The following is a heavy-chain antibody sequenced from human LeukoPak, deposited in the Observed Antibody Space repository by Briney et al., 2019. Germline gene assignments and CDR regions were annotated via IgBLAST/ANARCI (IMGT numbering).Heavy chain of an antibody. Sequence: ASVKVSCKASGYTFSDYYIHWVRQAPGQGLEWMAWINPRNGDTNYAQKFQGRVTMTRDTSISTAYMELSRLISDDTAVYFCSRVGSSGWYVPPMLDYWGQGTRVTVSS. V-gene: IGHV1-2*02. J-gene: IGHJ4*02. CDR1: GYTFSDYY. CDR3: SRVGSSGWYVPPMLDY. CDR2: INPRNGDT. D-gene: IGHD6-19*01.